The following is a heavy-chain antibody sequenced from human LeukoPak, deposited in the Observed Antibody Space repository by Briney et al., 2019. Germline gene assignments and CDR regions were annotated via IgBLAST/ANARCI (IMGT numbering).Heavy chain of an antibody. CDR3: ARGATNDFWSGYGWFDP. D-gene: IGHD3-3*01. CDR1: GFTFSNFW. V-gene: IGHV3-30*03. J-gene: IGHJ5*02. Sequence: GGSLRLSCAASGFTFSNFWMNWVRQAPGKGLEWVALISSDGSNKFYANSVKGRFTISRDNSKKTVYLQMNSLRGEDTAVYSCARGATNDFWSGYGWFDPWGQGTLVTVSS. CDR2: ISSDGSNK.